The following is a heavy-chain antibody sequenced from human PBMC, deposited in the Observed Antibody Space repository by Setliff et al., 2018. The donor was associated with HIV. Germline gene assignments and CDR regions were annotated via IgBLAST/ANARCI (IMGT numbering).Heavy chain of an antibody. CDR2: RSHSGSN. CDR1: GGSVTSQMHL. Sequence: SETLSLTCLVSGGSVTSQMHLWGWIRQPPGKGLEWIGSRSHSGSNYYNPSFKSRVTVSVDTSKNQFSLILTSVTAADTAVYYCARSSRVNCGGDCYLFDYWGQGTPVTVSS. V-gene: IGHV4-39*07. J-gene: IGHJ4*02. D-gene: IGHD2-21*02. CDR3: ARSSRVNCGGDCYLFDY.